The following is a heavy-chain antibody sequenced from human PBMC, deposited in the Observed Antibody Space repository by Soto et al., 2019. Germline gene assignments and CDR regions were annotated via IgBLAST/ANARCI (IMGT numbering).Heavy chain of an antibody. D-gene: IGHD6-19*01. CDR1: GYTFTGYY. V-gene: IGHV1-2*02. CDR3: ARDTGIAVAGNFVDY. Sequence: AAVKVSCKASGYTFTGYYMHWVRQAPGQGLEWMGWINPNSGGTNYAQKFQGRVTMTRDTSISTAYMELSRLRSDDTAVYYCARDTGIAVAGNFVDYWGKGTLVNGSA. J-gene: IGHJ4*02. CDR2: INPNSGGT.